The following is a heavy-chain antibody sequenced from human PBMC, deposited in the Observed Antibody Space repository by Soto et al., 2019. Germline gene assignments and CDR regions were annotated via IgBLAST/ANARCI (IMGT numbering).Heavy chain of an antibody. CDR2: ISYDGSNK. CDR1: GFTFSSYG. Sequence: QVQLVESGGGVVQPGRSLRLSCAASGFTFSSYGMHWVRQAPGKGLEWVAVISYDGSNKYYADSVKGRFTISRDNSENTLYLQMNSLRAEETAVYYCAKDVVVGATTGLGDYYYYYGMDVWGQGTTVTVSS. J-gene: IGHJ6*02. D-gene: IGHD1-26*01. CDR3: AKDVVVGATTGLGDYYYYYGMDV. V-gene: IGHV3-30*18.